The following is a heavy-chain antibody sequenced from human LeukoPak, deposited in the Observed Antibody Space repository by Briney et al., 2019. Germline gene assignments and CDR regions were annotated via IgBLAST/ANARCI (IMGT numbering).Heavy chain of an antibody. J-gene: IGHJ4*02. V-gene: IGHV1-2*02. CDR1: GYTFTGYY. Sequence: GASVKVSCKASGYTFTGYYIHWVRQAPGQGLEWMGWINPNSGGTNYAQKFQGRVTMTRDTSISTAYMELSRLRSEDTAVYYCATNSKRGNWDYIPSDYWGQGTLVTVSS. D-gene: IGHD4-4*01. CDR2: INPNSGGT. CDR3: ATNSKRGNWDYIPSDY.